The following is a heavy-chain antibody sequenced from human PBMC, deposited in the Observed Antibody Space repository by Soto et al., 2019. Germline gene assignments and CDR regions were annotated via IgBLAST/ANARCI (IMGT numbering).Heavy chain of an antibody. D-gene: IGHD3-10*01. CDR2: IDPSDSYI. V-gene: IGHV5-10-1*01. CDR3: ASPELSYYYYGMDV. Sequence: GESLKISGKGSGSSFTSYWISLVRQIPGKALEWMGRIDPSDSYINYSPPFQGRVTTSADKAISTAYLQWSSLKATDTAMYYCASPELSYYYYGMDVWGQGTTVTVSS. J-gene: IGHJ6*02. CDR1: GSSFTSYW.